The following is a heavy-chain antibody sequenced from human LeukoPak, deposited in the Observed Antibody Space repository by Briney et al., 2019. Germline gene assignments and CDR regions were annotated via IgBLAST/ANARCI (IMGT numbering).Heavy chain of an antibody. CDR1: DYSISSGYF. Sequence: SETLSLTCVASDYSISSGYFWGWIRRSPGKGLEWIGSISHSGTTYYNPSFKSRVTISLDTSKNQFSLKLKSVTAADTAFYYCEREGDILGATIDSWGQGTLVTVSS. D-gene: IGHD1-26*01. CDR3: EREGDILGATIDS. V-gene: IGHV4-38-2*02. J-gene: IGHJ4*02. CDR2: ISHSGTT.